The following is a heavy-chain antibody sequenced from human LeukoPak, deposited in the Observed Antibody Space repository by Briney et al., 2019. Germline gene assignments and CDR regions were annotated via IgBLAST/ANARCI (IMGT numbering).Heavy chain of an antibody. CDR1: GFTFSSYG. D-gene: IGHD2-21*02. CDR3: AKGGDDSSNYYFDY. V-gene: IGHV3-30*18. CDR2: ISYDGSNK. Sequence: PGGSLRLSCAASGFTFSSYGMHWVRQAPGKGLEWVAVISYDGSNKYYADSVKGRFTISRDNSKNTLYLQMNSRRAEDTAVYYCAKGGDDSSNYYFDYWGQGTLVTVSS. J-gene: IGHJ4*02.